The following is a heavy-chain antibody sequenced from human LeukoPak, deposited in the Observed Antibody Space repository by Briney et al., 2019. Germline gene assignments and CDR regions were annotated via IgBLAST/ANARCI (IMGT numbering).Heavy chain of an antibody. D-gene: IGHD2-8*01. Sequence: SETLSLTCTVSSGSISSYYWSWIRQPPGKGLEWIGYIYYSGSTNYNPSLKSRVTLSVDTSKNQFSLKLSSVTAADTAVSYCARVSLGYCTNGVCPPPDYWGQGTLVTVSS. J-gene: IGHJ4*02. CDR1: SGSISSYY. V-gene: IGHV4-59*01. CDR3: ARVSLGYCTNGVCPPPDY. CDR2: IYYSGST.